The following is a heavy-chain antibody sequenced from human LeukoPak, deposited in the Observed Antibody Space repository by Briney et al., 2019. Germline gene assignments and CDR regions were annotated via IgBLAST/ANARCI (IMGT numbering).Heavy chain of an antibody. CDR1: GFTFRTYW. D-gene: IGHD1-26*01. CDR3: GRDLGGRSGY. V-gene: IGHV3-74*01. Sequence: GGSLRLTCAVSGFTFRTYWMHWVRQVPGEGLVRVSRINEDGSITNYADSVKGRFSITRDNAKNTLYLQMNSLRAEDTAVYYCGRDLGGRSGYWGQGTLVTVSS. CDR2: INEDGSIT. J-gene: IGHJ4*02.